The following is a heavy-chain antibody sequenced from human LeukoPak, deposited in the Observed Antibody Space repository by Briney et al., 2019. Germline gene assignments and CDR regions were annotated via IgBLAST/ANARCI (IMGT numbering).Heavy chain of an antibody. CDR2: INHSGST. CDR3: ARTRFTTIVVGGFDP. J-gene: IGHJ5*02. V-gene: IGHV4-34*01. D-gene: IGHD3-22*01. Sequence: SETLSLTCAVYGGSFSGYYWSWIRQPPGKGLEWIGEINHSGSTNYNPSLKSRVTISVDTSKNQFSLKLSSVTAADTAVYYCARTRFTTIVVGGFDPWGQGTLVTVSS. CDR1: GGSFSGYY.